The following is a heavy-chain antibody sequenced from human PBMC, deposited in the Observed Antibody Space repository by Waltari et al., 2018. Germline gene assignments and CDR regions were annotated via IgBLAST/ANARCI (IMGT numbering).Heavy chain of an antibody. CDR1: GGSFSGYS. CDR3: ARVDRAMVTSYYYYGMDV. CDR2: INHSGST. V-gene: IGHV4-34*01. Sequence: QVQLQQWGAGLLKPSETLSLTCAVYGGSFSGYSLSCIRQHPGQGLEWIGEINHSGSTNYNPSLKSRVTISVDTSKNQFSLKLSSVTAEDTAVYYCARVDRAMVTSYYYYGMDVWGQGTTVTVSS. J-gene: IGHJ6*02. D-gene: IGHD5-18*01.